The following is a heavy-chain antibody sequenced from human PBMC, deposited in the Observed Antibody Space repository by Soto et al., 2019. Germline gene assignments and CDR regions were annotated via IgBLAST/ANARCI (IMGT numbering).Heavy chain of an antibody. CDR3: ASEYYDILTGWGFDY. CDR1: GFTFDDYA. V-gene: IGHV3-9*01. J-gene: IGHJ4*02. D-gene: IGHD3-9*01. Sequence: EVQLVESGGGLVQPGRSLRLSCAASGFTFDDYAMHWVRQAPGKGLEWVSGISWNSGSIGYADSVKGRFTISRDNAKNSLYLQMNSLRAEDTALYYCASEYYDILTGWGFDYWGQGTLVTVSS. CDR2: ISWNSGSI.